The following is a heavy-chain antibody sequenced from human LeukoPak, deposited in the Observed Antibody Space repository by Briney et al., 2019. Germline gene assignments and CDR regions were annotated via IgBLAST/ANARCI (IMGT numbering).Heavy chain of an antibody. CDR3: ARRYSSSSGEDWFDP. D-gene: IGHD6-6*01. Sequence: GESLKISCKGSVYSFTSYWIGWVRQMPGKGLEWTGIIYPGDSDTRYSPSFQGQVTISADKSISTAYLQWSSLKAADTAMYYCARRYSSSSGEDWFDPWGQGTLVTVSS. V-gene: IGHV5-51*01. J-gene: IGHJ5*02. CDR2: IYPGDSDT. CDR1: VYSFTSYW.